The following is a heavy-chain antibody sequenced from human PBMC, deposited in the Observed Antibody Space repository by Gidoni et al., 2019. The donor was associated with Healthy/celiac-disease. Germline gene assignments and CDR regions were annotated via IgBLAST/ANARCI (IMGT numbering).Heavy chain of an antibody. D-gene: IGHD2-15*01. CDR2: IYYSGST. J-gene: IGHJ5*02. Sequence: QLQLQESGPGLVKPAETLSLTCTVSGGSISSSSYYWGWIRQPPGKGLEWIWSIYYSGSTYYNPSLKSRFTISVDTSKNQFSLKLSSVTAADTAVYYCARSQDIVVVVAATDDWFDPWGQGTLVTVSS. CDR3: ARSQDIVVVVAATDDWFDP. CDR1: GGSISSSSYY. V-gene: IGHV4-39*07.